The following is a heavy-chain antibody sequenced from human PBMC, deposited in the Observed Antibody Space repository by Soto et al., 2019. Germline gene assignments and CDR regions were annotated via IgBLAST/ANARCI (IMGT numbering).Heavy chain of an antibody. CDR1: GFTFSSYS. CDR3: AREDILGARSFDY. CDR2: ISSGSKTI. V-gene: IGHV3-48*02. J-gene: IGHJ4*02. D-gene: IGHD3-9*01. Sequence: GGSLRLSCAASGFTFSSYSVNWVRQAPGKGLEWVSYISSGSKTIYYADSVKGRFTVSRDNAKNSQYLQMNSLRDEDTAVYYCAREDILGARSFDYWGQGTLVTVSS.